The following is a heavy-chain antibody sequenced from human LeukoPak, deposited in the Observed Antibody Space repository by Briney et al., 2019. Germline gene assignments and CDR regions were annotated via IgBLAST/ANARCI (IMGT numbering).Heavy chain of an antibody. CDR2: IYYSGST. V-gene: IGHV4-31*03. D-gene: IGHD2-2*01. CDR3: ARGRAGGYCSSTSCYQYTRGTYYFDY. Sequence: TLSLTCTVSGGSISSGGYYWSWIRQHPGKGLEWIGYIYYSGSTYYNPSLKSRVTISVDTSKNQYSLKLSSVTAADTAVYYCARGRAGGYCSSTSCYQYTRGTYYFDYWGQGTLVTVSS. J-gene: IGHJ4*02. CDR1: GGSISSGGYY.